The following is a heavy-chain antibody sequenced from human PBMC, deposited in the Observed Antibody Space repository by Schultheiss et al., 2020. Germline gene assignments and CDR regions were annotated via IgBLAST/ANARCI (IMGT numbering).Heavy chain of an antibody. Sequence: GGSLRLSCAASGFTFSSYWMSWVRQAPGKGLEWVANIKQDGSEKYYVDSVKGRFTISRDNAKNSLYLQMNSLRAEDTAVYYCAREEVLYYYDSSGHFDYWGQGTLVTVSS. CDR3: AREEVLYYYDSSGHFDY. V-gene: IGHV3-7*01. CDR1: GFTFSSYW. CDR2: IKQDGSEK. J-gene: IGHJ4*02. D-gene: IGHD3-22*01.